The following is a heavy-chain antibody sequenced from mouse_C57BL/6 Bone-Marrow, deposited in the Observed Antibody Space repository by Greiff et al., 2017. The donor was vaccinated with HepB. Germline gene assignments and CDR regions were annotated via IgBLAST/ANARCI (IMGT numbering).Heavy chain of an antibody. Sequence: EVHLVESGGDLVKPGGSLKLSCAASGFTFSSYGMSWVRQTPDKRLEWVATISSGGSYTYYPDSVKGRFTISRDNAKNTLYLQMSSLKSEDTAMYYCARPGSSYPYYYAMDYWGQGTSVTVSS. J-gene: IGHJ4*01. CDR2: ISSGGSYT. CDR1: GFTFSSYG. V-gene: IGHV5-6*01. D-gene: IGHD1-1*01. CDR3: ARPGSSYPYYYAMDY.